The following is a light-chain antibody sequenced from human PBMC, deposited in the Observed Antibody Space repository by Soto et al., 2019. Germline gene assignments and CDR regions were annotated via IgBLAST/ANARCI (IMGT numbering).Light chain of an antibody. V-gene: IGKV1-39*01. Sequence: DIQMTQSPSSLSASVGDRVTIPCRASQTISRNLNWYQQKPGKAPKLLIYAASSLQSGVPSRFSGSGSGTDFTLAISSLQTEDFATYYCQQSDSIPITFGQGTRLEIK. CDR2: AAS. CDR3: QQSDSIPIT. CDR1: QTISRN. J-gene: IGKJ5*01.